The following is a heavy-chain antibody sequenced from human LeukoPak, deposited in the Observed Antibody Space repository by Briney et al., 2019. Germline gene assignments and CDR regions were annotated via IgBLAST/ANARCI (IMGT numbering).Heavy chain of an antibody. CDR1: GGSMTTHH. D-gene: IGHD5-18*01. CDR3: TTIKRGNIFGYFDF. V-gene: IGHV4-59*11. Sequence: SETLSLTCTVSGGSMTTHHWNWIRQTPGKGLEGIGYVFDSGRTKENPSLKSRVTLSADTSKNQLSLRLSSVTAADTAVYYCTTIKRGNIFGYFDFWGQGIRVTVSS. CDR2: VFDSGRT. J-gene: IGHJ4*02.